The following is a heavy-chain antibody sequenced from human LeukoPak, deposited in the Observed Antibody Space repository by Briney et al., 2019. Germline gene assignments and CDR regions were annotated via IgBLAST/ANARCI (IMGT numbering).Heavy chain of an antibody. CDR2: INHSGST. V-gene: IGHV4-34*01. D-gene: IGHD4-11*01. J-gene: IGHJ5*02. CDR3: ARHGDYSNHLNWFDP. Sequence: SETLSLTCAVYGGSFSGYYWSWIRQPPGKGLEWIGEINHSGSTNYNPSLKSRVTISVDTSKNQFSLKLSSVTAADTAVYYCARHGDYSNHLNWFDPWGQGTLVTVSS. CDR1: GGSFSGYY.